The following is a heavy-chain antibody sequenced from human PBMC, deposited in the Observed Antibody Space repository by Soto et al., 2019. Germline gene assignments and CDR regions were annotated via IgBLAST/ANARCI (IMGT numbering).Heavy chain of an antibody. D-gene: IGHD2-2*03. CDR3: ARAGYCISISCYPSDYYYYYGMDV. CDR2: IIPIFGTA. CDR1: GGTFSSYA. Sequence: SVKGSCKASGGTFSSYAISWVRQAPGQGLEWMGGIIPIFGTANYAQKFQGRVTITADESTSTAYMELSSLRSEDTAVYYCARAGYCISISCYPSDYYYYYGMDVWGQGTTVTVSS. J-gene: IGHJ6*02. V-gene: IGHV1-69*13.